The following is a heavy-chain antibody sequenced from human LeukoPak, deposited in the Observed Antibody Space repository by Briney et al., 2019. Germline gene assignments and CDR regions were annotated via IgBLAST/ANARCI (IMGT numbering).Heavy chain of an antibody. Sequence: GESLKISCKGSGYSFTSYWIGWVRQMPGKGLVWMGIIYPGDSDTRYSPSFQGQVTISADKSISPAYLQWSSLKASDTAMYYCARSYYYYDSSGSLLDAFDIWGQGTMVTVSS. D-gene: IGHD3-22*01. CDR1: GYSFTSYW. CDR2: IYPGDSDT. V-gene: IGHV5-51*01. J-gene: IGHJ3*02. CDR3: ARSYYYYDSSGSLLDAFDI.